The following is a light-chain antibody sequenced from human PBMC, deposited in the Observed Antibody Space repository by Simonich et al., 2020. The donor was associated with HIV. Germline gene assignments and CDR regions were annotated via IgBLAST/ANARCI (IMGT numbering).Light chain of an antibody. CDR2: GAS. CDR1: QSVRSN. J-gene: IGKJ4*01. CDR3: QQYNSWPT. Sequence: IVLTQSPATLSVSPGERATLSCRASQSVRSNLAWYQQRPGKAPRLLIYGASTRATGFPARCSGSGSGTEFTLTISSMQTEDFAVYYCQQYNSWPTFGGGTKVEIK. V-gene: IGKV3-15*01.